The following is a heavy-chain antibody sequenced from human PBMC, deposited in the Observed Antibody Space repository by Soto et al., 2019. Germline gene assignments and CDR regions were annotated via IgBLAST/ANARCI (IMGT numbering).Heavy chain of an antibody. CDR2: IIPIFGTA. V-gene: IGHV1-69*01. Sequence: KVSCKASGGTFSSYAISWVRQAPGQGLEWMGGIIPIFGTANYAQKFQGRVTITADESTSTAYMELSSLRSEDTAVYYCARGRSSREENWFDPWDKGTLVAVSS. J-gene: IGHJ5*02. D-gene: IGHD6-13*01. CDR3: ARGRSSREENWFDP. CDR1: GGTFSSYA.